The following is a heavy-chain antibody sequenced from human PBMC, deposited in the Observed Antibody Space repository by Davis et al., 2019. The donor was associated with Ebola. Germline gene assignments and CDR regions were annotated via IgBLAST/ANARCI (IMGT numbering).Heavy chain of an antibody. D-gene: IGHD1-26*01. CDR3: VRGLGGTNWFDP. Sequence: GESLKISCQGSGYNFNNYWIGWVRQVPGKGLEWMAIVSPSDSDTVYSPSFQGQVTISVDKSINTAYLQWTTLKTSDTAIYYCVRGLGGTNWFDPWGQGTLVTVSS. J-gene: IGHJ5*02. CDR2: VSPSDSDT. V-gene: IGHV5-51*01. CDR1: GYNFNNYW.